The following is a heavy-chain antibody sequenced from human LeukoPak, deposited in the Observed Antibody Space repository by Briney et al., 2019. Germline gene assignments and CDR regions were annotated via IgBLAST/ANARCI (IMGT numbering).Heavy chain of an antibody. Sequence: VASVKVSCKASGYTFTSYGNSWVRQAPGQGLEWMGGIIPIFGTANYAQKFQGRVTITADESTSTAYMELSSLRSEDTAVYYCARDQDRDGYNYPGDYWGQGTLVTVSS. V-gene: IGHV1-69*13. CDR1: GYTFTSYG. CDR2: IIPIFGTA. CDR3: ARDQDRDGYNYPGDY. D-gene: IGHD5-24*01. J-gene: IGHJ4*02.